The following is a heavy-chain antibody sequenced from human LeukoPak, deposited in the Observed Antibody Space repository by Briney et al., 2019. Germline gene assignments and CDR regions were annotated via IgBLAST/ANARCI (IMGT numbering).Heavy chain of an antibody. V-gene: IGHV4-59*01. CDR3: ARGRNYYDSSGYYYGLCWFDP. D-gene: IGHD3-22*01. CDR2: IYYSGST. J-gene: IGHJ5*02. CDR1: GGSISSYY. Sequence: PSETLSLTCTVSGGSISSYYWSWIRQPPGKGLEWIGYIYYSGSTNYNPSLKSRVTISVDTSKSQFSLKLSSVTAADTAVYYCARGRNYYDSSGYYYGLCWFDPWGQGTLVTVSS.